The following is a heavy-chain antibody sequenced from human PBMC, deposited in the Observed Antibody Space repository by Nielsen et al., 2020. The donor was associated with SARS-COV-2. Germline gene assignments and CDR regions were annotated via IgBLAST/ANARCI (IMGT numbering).Heavy chain of an antibody. Sequence: ASVKVSCKASGYTFTSYGISWVRQAPGQGLEWMGWISAYNGNTNYAQKLQGRVTMTTDTSTSTAYMELSRLRSDDTAVYYCASSSSSTYYYYGMDVWGQGTTVTVSS. CDR2: ISAYNGNT. CDR1: GYTFTSYG. J-gene: IGHJ6*02. D-gene: IGHD6-13*01. V-gene: IGHV1-18*01. CDR3: ASSSSSTYYYYGMDV.